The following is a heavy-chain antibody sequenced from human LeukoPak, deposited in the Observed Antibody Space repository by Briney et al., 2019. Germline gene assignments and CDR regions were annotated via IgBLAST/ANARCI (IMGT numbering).Heavy chain of an antibody. CDR1: GGSISRTNYY. D-gene: IGHD1-26*01. CDR3: ASLATVEARRSAFDI. Sequence: SETLSLTCTVSGGSISRTNYYWGWIRQPPGKGLEWIGSVHSGGTTYYNPALKSRATISVDTSRSQFSLNLSSVTAADTAVYFCASLATVEARRSAFDIWGQGTTVTVSS. V-gene: IGHV4-39*01. CDR2: VHSGGTT. J-gene: IGHJ3*02.